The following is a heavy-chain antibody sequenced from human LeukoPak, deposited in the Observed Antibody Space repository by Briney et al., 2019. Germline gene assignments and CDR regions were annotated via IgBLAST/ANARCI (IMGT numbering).Heavy chain of an antibody. Sequence: SVKVSCKASGGTFSSYAISWVRQAPGQGLEWMGGIIPIFGTANYAQKFQGRVTITTDESTSTAYMELSSLRSEDTAVYYCARGNYDFWSGYYGGYDYWGQGTLVTVSS. J-gene: IGHJ4*02. CDR2: IIPIFGTA. V-gene: IGHV1-69*05. CDR1: GGTFSSYA. CDR3: ARGNYDFWSGYYGGYDY. D-gene: IGHD3-3*01.